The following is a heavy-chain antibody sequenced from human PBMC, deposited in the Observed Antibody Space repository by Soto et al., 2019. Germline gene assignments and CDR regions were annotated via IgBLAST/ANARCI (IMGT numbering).Heavy chain of an antibody. Sequence: QVQLVQSGAEVKKPGSSVKVSCKASGGTFSSYAISWVRQAPGQGLEWMGGIIPIFGTANYAQKFQGRVTITADKSTSTAYMELSSLRSQDTAVYYCARAATAMVSGGYYFDYWGQGTLVTVSS. CDR1: GGTFSSYA. J-gene: IGHJ4*02. CDR3: ARAATAMVSGGYYFDY. D-gene: IGHD5-18*01. CDR2: IIPIFGTA. V-gene: IGHV1-69*06.